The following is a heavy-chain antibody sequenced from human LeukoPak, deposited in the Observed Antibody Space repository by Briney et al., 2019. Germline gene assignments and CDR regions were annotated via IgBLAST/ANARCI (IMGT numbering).Heavy chain of an antibody. V-gene: IGHV4-34*01. J-gene: IGHJ5*02. D-gene: IGHD6-13*01. CDR2: INHSGST. CDR3: ARKIKRIAAFRDP. Sequence: SETLSLTCAVYGGSFSGYYWSWIRQPPGKGLEWIGEINHSGSTNYNPSLKSRVTISVDTSKNQFSLKLSSVTAADTAVYYCARKIKRIAAFRDPWGQGTLVTVSS. CDR1: GGSFSGYY.